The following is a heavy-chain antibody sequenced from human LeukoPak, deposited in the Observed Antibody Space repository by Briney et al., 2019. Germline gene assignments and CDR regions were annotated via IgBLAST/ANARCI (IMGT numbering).Heavy chain of an antibody. CDR1: GFTVSSNY. V-gene: IGHV3-53*01. CDR2: IYSGGGT. J-gene: IGHJ4*02. Sequence: QPGGSLRLSCVASGFTVSSNYMTWVRQAPGKGLEWVSLIYSGGGTYYADSVKGRFTISRDNSKNTLYLQMNSLRAEDTAVYYCARDGVAGGFDYWGQGTLVTVSS. D-gene: IGHD6-19*01. CDR3: ARDGVAGGFDY.